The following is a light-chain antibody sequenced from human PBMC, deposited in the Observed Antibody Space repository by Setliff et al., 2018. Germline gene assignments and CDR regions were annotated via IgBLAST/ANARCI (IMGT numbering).Light chain of an antibody. CDR3: AAWDDSLNGYV. CDR2: NNN. V-gene: IGLV1-44*01. CDR1: SSNIGTNT. Sequence: QSVLTQPPSASGTPGQRVTISCSGSSSNIGTNTVNWYQPLPGTAPKLLIYNNNQRPSGVPDRFSGSKSGTSASLAISGLQSEDEADYYCAAWDDSLNGYVFGTGTKATVL. J-gene: IGLJ1*01.